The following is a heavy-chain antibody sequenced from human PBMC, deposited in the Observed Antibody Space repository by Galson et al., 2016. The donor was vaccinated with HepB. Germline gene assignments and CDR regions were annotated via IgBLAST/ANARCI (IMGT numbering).Heavy chain of an antibody. D-gene: IGHD3-3*01. Sequence: SLRLSCAASGFTFSSYTFHWVRQAPGKGLEWVAVISYDGINKYYGDSVKGRFTVSRGNSKSTLDLQMNSLRVEDTAVYYCARARASFGVATAYNWFDPWGQGALVTVSS. CDR1: GFTFSSYT. V-gene: IGHV3-30*04. CDR3: ARARASFGVATAYNWFDP. J-gene: IGHJ5*02. CDR2: ISYDGINK.